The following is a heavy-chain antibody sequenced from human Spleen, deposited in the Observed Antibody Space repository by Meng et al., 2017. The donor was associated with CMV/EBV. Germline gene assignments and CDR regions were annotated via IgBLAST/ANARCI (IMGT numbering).Heavy chain of an antibody. CDR2: IKSKTDGGTT. Sequence: GESLKISCAASGFTFSNAWMSWVRQAPGKGLEWVGRIKSKTDGGTTDYAAPVKGRFTISRDDSKNTLYLQMNSLKTEDTAVYYCTTTTYCSSTSCYTEYYYYGMDVWGQGTTVTVSS. CDR3: TTTTYCSSTSCYTEYYYYGMDV. D-gene: IGHD2-2*02. CDR1: GFTFSNAW. V-gene: IGHV3-15*01. J-gene: IGHJ6*02.